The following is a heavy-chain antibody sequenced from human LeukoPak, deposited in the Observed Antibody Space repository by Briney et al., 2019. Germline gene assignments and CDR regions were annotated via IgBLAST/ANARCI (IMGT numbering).Heavy chain of an antibody. D-gene: IGHD5-18*01. Sequence: PGGSLRLSCSASGFTFSSYVMHWVRQAPGRGLEYVSAISSNGRSTNYADSVKGRFTISRDNSKNTLYIQMTSLRAEDTAVYYCVRGLRDGYGYGGEFDYWGQGTLVTVST. V-gene: IGHV3-64*05. CDR1: GFTFSSYV. J-gene: IGHJ4*02. CDR2: ISSNGRST. CDR3: VRGLRDGYGYGGEFDY.